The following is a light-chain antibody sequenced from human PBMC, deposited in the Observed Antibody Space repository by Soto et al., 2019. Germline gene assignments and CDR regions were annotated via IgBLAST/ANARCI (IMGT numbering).Light chain of an antibody. J-gene: IGKJ1*01. CDR1: QSISSY. CDR3: QQSYSTPRT. Sequence: IQMSHSPSSLSASVLDRVTITCLASQSISSYLNWYQQKPGKAPKLLIYAASSLQSGVPSRFSGSGSGTDFTLTISSLQPEDFATYYCQQSYSTPRTFGQGTKVDIK. CDR2: AAS. V-gene: IGKV1-39*01.